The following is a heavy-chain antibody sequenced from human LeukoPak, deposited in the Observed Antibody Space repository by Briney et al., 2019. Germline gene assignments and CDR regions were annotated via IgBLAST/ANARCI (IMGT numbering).Heavy chain of an antibody. CDR1: GFTFSGYG. V-gene: IGHV3-21*01. J-gene: IGHJ4*02. D-gene: IGHD4/OR15-4a*01. CDR2: ISRSSTYI. CDR3: TRGKYGAYFIDY. Sequence: GGSLRLSCAASGFTFSGYGMYWVRQAPGKGLEWVSSISRSSTYIYYADSVKGRFTISRDNAKTTVYLQMNSLRAEDTAVYYCTRGKYGAYFIDYWGQGTLVTVSS.